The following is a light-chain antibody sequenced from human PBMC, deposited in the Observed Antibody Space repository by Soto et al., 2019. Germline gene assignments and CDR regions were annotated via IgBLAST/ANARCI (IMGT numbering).Light chain of an antibody. Sequence: EVVLTQSPGTLSLSPGESATLSCRASQSVRGNYFAWYQQRPGQAPRLLVYVPSVRAAGIPDRFRGSGSRTDFNLTINRVEPEDVAVYYCHQFGMSPFTFGPGTTLDIK. J-gene: IGKJ3*01. V-gene: IGKV3-20*01. CDR1: QSVRGNY. CDR2: VPS. CDR3: HQFGMSPFT.